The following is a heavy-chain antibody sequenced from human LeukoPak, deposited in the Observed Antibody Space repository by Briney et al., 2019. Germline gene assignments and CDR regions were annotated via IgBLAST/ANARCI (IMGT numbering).Heavy chain of an antibody. CDR2: INGDGTSS. D-gene: IGHD2-2*01. Sequence: GSLRLSPTLSRFTSSRTWMRSVRDAPGERLLRGSHINGDGTSSNNADIVKGRFTISRDNAKNSLFLQMNSLRVEDTAVYYCARDGLPAAADYWGEAAMATVSS. V-gene: IGHV3-74*01. CDR3: ARDGLPAAADY. CDR1: RFTSSRTW. J-gene: IGHJ4*02.